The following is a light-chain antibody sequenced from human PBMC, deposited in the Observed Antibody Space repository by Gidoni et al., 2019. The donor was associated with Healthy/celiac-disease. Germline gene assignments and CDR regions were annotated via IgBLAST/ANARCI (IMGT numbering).Light chain of an antibody. V-gene: IGLV2-8*01. Sequence: QSALTQPPSAYGSPGQSVTISCTGTSSDVGGYNYVSWYQQQPGQAPKLLIHEVSKRPSGVPYRFSGSKSGNTASLTASWLHAEDEADYYCSSYACSNNYVFGTGTKVTVL. CDR1: SSDVGGYNY. J-gene: IGLJ1*01. CDR2: EVS. CDR3: SSYACSNNYV.